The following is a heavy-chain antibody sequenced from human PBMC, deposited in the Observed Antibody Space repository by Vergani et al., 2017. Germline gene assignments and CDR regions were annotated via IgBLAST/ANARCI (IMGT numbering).Heavy chain of an antibody. Sequence: QVQLQESGPGLVKPSETLSLTCTVSGGSVSSGSYYWSWIRQPAGKGLEWIGYIYYSGSTNYNPSRKSRVTISVDTSKNQFSLKLSSVTAADTAVYYCARGRAFSKREKYFQHWGQGTLVTVSS. CDR2: IYYSGST. D-gene: IGHD2/OR15-2a*01. J-gene: IGHJ1*01. V-gene: IGHV4-61*10. CDR3: ARGRAFSKREKYFQH. CDR1: GGSVSSGSYY.